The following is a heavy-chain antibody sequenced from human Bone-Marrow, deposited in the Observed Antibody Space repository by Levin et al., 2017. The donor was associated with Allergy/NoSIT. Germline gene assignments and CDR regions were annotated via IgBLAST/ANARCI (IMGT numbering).Heavy chain of an antibody. V-gene: IGHV4-30-4*01. CDR2: IYYSGST. CDR3: ATGSGSYKLYFAY. J-gene: IGHJ4*02. D-gene: IGHD3-10*01. CDR1: GGSISSGNYY. Sequence: PSETLSLTCTVSGGSISSGNYYWSWIRQTPGKGLEWIGYIYYSGSTYYNPSLQSRLTISVDTSKNQFSLNLTSVTTADTAVYYCATGSGSYKLYFAYWGQGILVTVSS.